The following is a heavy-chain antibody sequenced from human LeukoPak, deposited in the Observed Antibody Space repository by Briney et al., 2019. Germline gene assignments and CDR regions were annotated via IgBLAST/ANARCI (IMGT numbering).Heavy chain of an antibody. Sequence: SETLSLTCTVSGGSISSYYWSWIRQPPGKGLEWIGYIYYSGSTNYNPSLKSRVTISVDASKNQFSLKLSSVTAADTAVYYCARGESMLDYWGQGTLVTVSS. CDR2: IYYSGST. CDR3: ARGESMLDY. J-gene: IGHJ4*02. V-gene: IGHV4-59*12. D-gene: IGHD2-8*01. CDR1: GGSISSYY.